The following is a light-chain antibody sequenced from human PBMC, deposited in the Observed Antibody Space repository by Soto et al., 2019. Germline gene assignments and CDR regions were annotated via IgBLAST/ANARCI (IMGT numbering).Light chain of an antibody. CDR3: QRYNTFWT. CDR1: QSLRSN. J-gene: IGKJ1*01. CDR2: GAS. Sequence: EVVMTQSPDTLSVSPGERVTLSCRASQSLRSNLAWYQQKPGQAPRLLIYGASTRATGIPARFSGSGSGTDFTLTISSLESEDFEVYYYQRYNTFWTSGKGPKVEIK. V-gene: IGKV3-15*01.